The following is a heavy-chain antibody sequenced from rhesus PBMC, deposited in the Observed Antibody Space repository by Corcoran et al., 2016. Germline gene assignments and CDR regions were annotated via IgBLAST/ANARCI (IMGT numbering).Heavy chain of an antibody. CDR2: IYGSSGST. D-gene: IGHD1-44*02. CDR1: GGSISSGID. Sequence: QVQLQESGPGVVKPSETLSLTCAVSGGSISSGIDWSSIRQPPGKGLEWIGYIYGSSGSTNYNPSLKNRVTISKDASKNQFSLKLSSVTAADTAVYYCARDRATYWGQGVLVTVSS. J-gene: IGHJ4*01. V-gene: IGHV4-76*01. CDR3: ARDRATY.